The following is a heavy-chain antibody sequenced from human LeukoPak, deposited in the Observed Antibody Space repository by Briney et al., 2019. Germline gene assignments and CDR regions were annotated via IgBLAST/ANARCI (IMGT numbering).Heavy chain of an antibody. Sequence: PGGSLRLSCAASGFTFSTYWMHWVRQAPGKGLVWVSRINSDGSSTSYADSVKGRFTISRDNAKNTLYLQMNSLRAEDTAVYYCARDKNREQQLVPVWGQGTLVTVSS. J-gene: IGHJ4*02. CDR3: ARDKNREQQLVPV. V-gene: IGHV3-74*01. D-gene: IGHD6-13*01. CDR1: GFTFSTYW. CDR2: INSDGSST.